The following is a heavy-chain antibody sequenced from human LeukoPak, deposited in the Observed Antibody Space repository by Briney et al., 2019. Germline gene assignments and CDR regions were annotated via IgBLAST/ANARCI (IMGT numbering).Heavy chain of an antibody. CDR2: ITGSGGRT. CDR3: AKEYAGTFSPFPSYFDN. V-gene: IGHV3-23*01. Sequence: GGSLRLSCAASGFTFSSYAMNWVRQAPGKGLEWVSAITGSGGRTYYADSVKGRFTNSRDNSKNTLYLQMNSLRAEDTAIYYCAKEYAGTFSPFPSYFDNWGQGTLVTVSS. D-gene: IGHD2-8*01. J-gene: IGHJ4*02. CDR1: GFTFSSYA.